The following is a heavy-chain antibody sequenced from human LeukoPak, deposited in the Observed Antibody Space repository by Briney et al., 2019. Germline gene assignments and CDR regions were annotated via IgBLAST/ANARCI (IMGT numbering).Heavy chain of an antibody. V-gene: IGHV4-34*01. CDR2: INHSGST. CDR1: GGSFSGYY. Sequence: SSETLSLTCAVYGGSFSGYYWSWIRQPPGKGLEWIGEINHSGSTNYNPSLKSRVTISVDTSKNQFSLKLSSVTAADTAVYYCAREGSSGSFDYWGQGTLVTVSS. J-gene: IGHJ4*02. D-gene: IGHD6-6*01. CDR3: AREGSSGSFDY.